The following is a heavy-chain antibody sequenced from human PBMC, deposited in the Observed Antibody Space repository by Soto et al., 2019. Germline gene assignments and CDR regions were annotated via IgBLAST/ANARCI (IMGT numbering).Heavy chain of an antibody. CDR3: ARVRVDCSSTSCYDYYYYGMDV. CDR2: IYYSGST. V-gene: IGHV4-31*03. J-gene: IGHJ6*02. Sequence: PXETLSLTCTVSGCSISSGGYYWSWIRQHPGKGLEWIGYIYYSGSTYYNPSLKSRVTISVDTSKNQFSLKLSSVTAADTAVYYCARVRVDCSSTSCYDYYYYGMDVSGQGTTATVSS. D-gene: IGHD2-2*01. CDR1: GCSISSGGYY.